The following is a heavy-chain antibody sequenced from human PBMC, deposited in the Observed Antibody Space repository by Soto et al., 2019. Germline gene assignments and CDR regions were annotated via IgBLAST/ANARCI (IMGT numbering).Heavy chain of an antibody. V-gene: IGHV4-31*03. CDR1: GGCSSSGGYY. CDR3: ARGPVRRMVRGVIHDYYYGMDV. J-gene: IGHJ6*02. Sequence: SETRSLTCTVCGGCSSSGGYYWSWIRQHPGKGLEWIGYIYYSGSTYYNPSLKSRVTISVDTSKNQFSLKLSSVTAADTAVYYCARGPVRRMVRGVIHDYYYGMDVWGQGTTVTVSS. CDR2: IYYSGST. D-gene: IGHD3-10*01.